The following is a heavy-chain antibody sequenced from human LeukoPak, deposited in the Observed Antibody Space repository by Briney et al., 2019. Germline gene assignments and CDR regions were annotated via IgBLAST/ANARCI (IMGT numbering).Heavy chain of an antibody. CDR3: ARYRDSGGRLAFDI. V-gene: IGHV4-31*03. D-gene: IGHD2-15*01. CDR2: IYYSGTT. J-gene: IGHJ3*02. Sequence: SETLSLACTVSGGSISSDGYYWTWIRQHPGKGLEWIGYIYYSGTTYYNPSLESRVTLSVDTSKNQFSLRLSSVTAADTAVYYCARYRDSGGRLAFDIWGQGTMATVSS. CDR1: GGSISSDGYY.